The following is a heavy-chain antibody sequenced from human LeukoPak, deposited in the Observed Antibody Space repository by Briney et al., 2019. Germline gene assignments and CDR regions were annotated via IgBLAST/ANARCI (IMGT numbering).Heavy chain of an antibody. D-gene: IGHD6-19*01. CDR1: GFTFSSYG. Sequence: PGGSLRLSCAASGFTFSSYGMHWVRQAPGKGLEWVAVISYDGSNKYYADSVKGRFTISRDNSKNTLYLQMNSLRGEDTAVYFCAKSTSTHITVAGGFDCWGQGTLVTVSS. J-gene: IGHJ4*02. CDR2: ISYDGSNK. V-gene: IGHV3-30*18. CDR3: AKSTSTHITVAGGFDC.